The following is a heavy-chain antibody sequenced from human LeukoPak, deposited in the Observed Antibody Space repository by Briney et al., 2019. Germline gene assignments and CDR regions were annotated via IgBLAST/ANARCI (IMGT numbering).Heavy chain of an antibody. Sequence: SVKVSCKAPGYIFTDYYIHWVRQARGEGLEWMGWINPNSGGTNYAQKFQGRVTMTRDTSISTAYMELSRLRSDDTAVYYCARGYCSSTSCYNYYYMDVWGKGTTVTISS. V-gene: IGHV1-2*02. CDR1: GYIFTDYY. CDR3: ARGYCSSTSCYNYYYMDV. CDR2: INPNSGGT. D-gene: IGHD2-2*02. J-gene: IGHJ6*03.